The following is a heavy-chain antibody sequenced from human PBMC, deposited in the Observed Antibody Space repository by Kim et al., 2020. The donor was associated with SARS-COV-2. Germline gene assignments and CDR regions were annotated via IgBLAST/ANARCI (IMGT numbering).Heavy chain of an antibody. Sequence: GGSLRLSCTASGFTFGDYAMSWFRQAPGKGLEWVGFIRSKAYGGTTEYAASVKGRFTISRDDSKSIAYLQMNSLKTEDTAVYYCTRGWDGGRWLQLRPFDYWGQGTLVTVSS. CDR2: IRSKAYGGTT. D-gene: IGHD5-12*01. V-gene: IGHV3-49*03. J-gene: IGHJ4*02. CDR1: GFTFGDYA. CDR3: TRGWDGGRWLQLRPFDY.